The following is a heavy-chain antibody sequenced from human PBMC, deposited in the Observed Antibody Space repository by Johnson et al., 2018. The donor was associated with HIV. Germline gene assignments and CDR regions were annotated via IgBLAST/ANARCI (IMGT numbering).Heavy chain of an antibody. CDR3: ARDRMYYYDSSDIGAFDI. D-gene: IGHD3-22*01. J-gene: IGHJ3*02. CDR1: GFNFTNAW. Sequence: VQLVESGGGLVKPGGSLRLSCAASGFNFTNAWMSWVRQAPGKGLEWVGRITSKTDGGTTDYAEPIKDKFTISRDDSKNTLYLQMNSLRAQDTAVYYCARDRMYYYDSSDIGAFDIWGQGTMVTVSS. V-gene: IGHV3-15*01. CDR2: ITSKTDGGTT.